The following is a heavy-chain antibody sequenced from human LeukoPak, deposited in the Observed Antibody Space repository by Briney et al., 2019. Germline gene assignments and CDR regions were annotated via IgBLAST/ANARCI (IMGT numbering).Heavy chain of an antibody. CDR3: ARDTTVTTGWYYYGMDV. CDR2: IRYDGSNK. Sequence: GGSLRLSCAASGFTFSSYGMHWVRQAPGKGLEWVAFIRYDGSNKYYADSVKGRFTISRDNSKNTLYLQMNSLRAEDTAVYYCARDTTVTTGWYYYGMDVWGQGTTVTVSS. D-gene: IGHD4-17*01. V-gene: IGHV3-30*02. CDR1: GFTFSSYG. J-gene: IGHJ6*02.